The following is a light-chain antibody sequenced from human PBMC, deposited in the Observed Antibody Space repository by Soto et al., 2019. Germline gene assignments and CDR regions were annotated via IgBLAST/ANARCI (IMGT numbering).Light chain of an antibody. CDR1: QAIRTA. Sequence: AIQLTQSPSSLSASVGDRVTITCRASQAIRTALGWYQQKPGKVPKLLIYGASILQSGVPSRFSGSGSGTEFTLTISSLQPEDFATYYCLLDFRYFWAFGQGTKVDIK. V-gene: IGKV1-6*01. J-gene: IGKJ1*01. CDR3: LLDFRYFWA. CDR2: GAS.